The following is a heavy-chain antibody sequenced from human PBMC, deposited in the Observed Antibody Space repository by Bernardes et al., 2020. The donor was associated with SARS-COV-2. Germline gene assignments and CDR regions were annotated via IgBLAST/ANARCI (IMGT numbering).Heavy chain of an antibody. V-gene: IGHV3-23*01. J-gene: IGHJ4*02. Sequence: GGSLRLSCVVSGFTLRTNAMSWVRQAPGKGLEWVSGISGSGGRPDYADSVKGRFTISRDDSKKIVFLQMSSLRAEDTAIYYCARDRYYDLGVPGDWGQGTLVTVYS. CDR1: GFTLRTNA. CDR3: ARDRYYDLGVPGD. D-gene: IGHD3-16*01. CDR2: ISGSGGRP.